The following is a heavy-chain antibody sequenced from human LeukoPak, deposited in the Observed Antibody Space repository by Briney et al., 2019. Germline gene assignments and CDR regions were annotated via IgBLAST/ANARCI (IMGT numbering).Heavy chain of an antibody. V-gene: IGHV1-46*01. CDR3: ARDLKRGYSSGRYSWGTGSSNDY. CDR1: GYIFTSYF. D-gene: IGHD6-19*01. CDR2: INPSGGST. Sequence: ASVKVSCKASGYIFTSYFMHWVRQAPGQGLEWMGLINPSGGSTGYAQKFQGRVTMTRDMSTSTAYMELRSLRSDDTAVYYCARDLKRGYSSGRYSWGTGSSNDYWGQGTLVTVSS. J-gene: IGHJ4*02.